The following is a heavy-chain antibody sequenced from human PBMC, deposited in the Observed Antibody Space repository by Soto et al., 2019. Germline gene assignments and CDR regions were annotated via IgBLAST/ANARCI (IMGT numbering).Heavy chain of an antibody. CDR2: IFFTGSA. J-gene: IGHJ6*02. CDR1: GGSVSTGSYD. V-gene: IGHV4-61*01. CDR3: ARDGHGMDV. Sequence: SETLSLTCTVSGGSVSTGSYDWSWIRQPPGKGLEWIGKIFFTGSAHYHPSPRNRLTISVDTTKDQFSLTLPSVPAADTAVYYCARDGHGMDVWGQGATVTVSS.